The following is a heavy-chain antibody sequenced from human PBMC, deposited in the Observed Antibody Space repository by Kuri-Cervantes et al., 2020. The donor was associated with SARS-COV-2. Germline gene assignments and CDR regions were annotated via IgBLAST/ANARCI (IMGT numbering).Heavy chain of an antibody. Sequence: SVKVSCKAAGGTFSSYAISWVRQAPGQGLEWMGRIIPILGIANYAQKFQGRVTITADKSTSTAYMELSSLRSEDTAVYYCASQTEIYGSGSYYFDYWGQGTLVTVSS. CDR1: GGTFSSYA. J-gene: IGHJ4*02. CDR2: IIPILGIA. D-gene: IGHD3-10*01. CDR3: ASQTEIYGSGSYYFDY. V-gene: IGHV1-69*04.